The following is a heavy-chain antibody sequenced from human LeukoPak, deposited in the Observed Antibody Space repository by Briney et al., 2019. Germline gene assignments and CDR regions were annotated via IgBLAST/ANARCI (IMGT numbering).Heavy chain of an antibody. CDR1: GGSITGSY. Sequence: SETLSLTCTVSGGSITGSYWSWLRQPPGKGLEYIGYIYYSGSTNYNPSLKSRVTISVDTSKSQFALKLSSVAAADTAVYYCASGSGDYLNYFDFWGQGILVTVSS. D-gene: IGHD3-10*01. CDR2: IYYSGST. J-gene: IGHJ4*02. V-gene: IGHV4-59*01. CDR3: ASGSGDYLNYFDF.